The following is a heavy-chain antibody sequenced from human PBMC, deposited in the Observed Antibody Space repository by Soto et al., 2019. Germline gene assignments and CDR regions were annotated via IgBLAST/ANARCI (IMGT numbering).Heavy chain of an antibody. CDR3: ARHVLVPAALDY. V-gene: IGHV4-39*01. CDR2: IYYSGST. J-gene: IGHJ4*02. CDR1: GGSISSSSYY. Sequence: QLQLQESGPGLVKPSETLSLTCTVSGGSISSSSYYWGWIRQPPGKGLEWIGSIYYSGSTYYNPSLKSRVTTSVDTSKNQFSLKLSSVTAADTAVYYCARHVLVPAALDYWGQGTLVTVSS. D-gene: IGHD2-2*01.